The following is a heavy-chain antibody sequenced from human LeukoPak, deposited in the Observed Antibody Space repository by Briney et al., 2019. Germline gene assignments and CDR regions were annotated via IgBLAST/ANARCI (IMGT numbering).Heavy chain of an antibody. D-gene: IGHD2-15*01. CDR1: GGTFSSYA. Sequence: SVKVSCKASGGTFSSYAISWVRQAPGQGLEWMGRIIPIFGTANYAQKFQGRVTITTDESTSTAYMELSSLRSEDTAVYYCAGEESPFYRSCSGGSCYSNYYYYMDVSGKGNAVTVSS. CDR2: IIPIFGTA. V-gene: IGHV1-69*05. J-gene: IGHJ6*03. CDR3: AGEESPFYRSCSGGSCYSNYYYYMDV.